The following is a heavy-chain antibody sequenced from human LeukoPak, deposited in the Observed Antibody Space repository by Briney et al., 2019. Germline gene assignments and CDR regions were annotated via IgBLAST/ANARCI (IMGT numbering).Heavy chain of an antibody. D-gene: IGHD1-26*01. CDR3: ARDREVGATTLAFDY. CDR1: GGTFSGYA. CDR2: IIPTFGTV. V-gene: IGHV1-69*13. J-gene: IGHJ4*02. Sequence: SVKVSCKASGGTFSGYAISWVRQAPGQGLEWMGVIIPTFGTVNYAQKFQGRVTITADESTSTGYMELSSLRSEDTAVYYCARDREVGATTLAFDYWGQGTLVTVSS.